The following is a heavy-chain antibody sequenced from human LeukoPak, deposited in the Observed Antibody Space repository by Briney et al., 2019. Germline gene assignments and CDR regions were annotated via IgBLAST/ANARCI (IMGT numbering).Heavy chain of an antibody. CDR3: ARGEFLQGVVVVPAALGYYYMGV. D-gene: IGHD2-2*01. CDR1: GGTFSSYA. Sequence: ASVKVSCKASGGTFSSYAISWVRQAPGQGLEWMGGIIPIFGTANYAQKFQGRVTITADESTSTAYMELSRLRSDDTAVYYCARGEFLQGVVVVPAALGYYYMGVWGKGTTVTASS. J-gene: IGHJ6*03. V-gene: IGHV1-69*01. CDR2: IIPIFGTA.